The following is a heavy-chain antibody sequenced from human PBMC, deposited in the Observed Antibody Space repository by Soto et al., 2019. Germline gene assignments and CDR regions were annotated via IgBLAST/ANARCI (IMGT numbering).Heavy chain of an antibody. D-gene: IGHD2-15*01. V-gene: IGHV3-66*02. Sequence: TGGSLRLSCAASGFTFSDYYMSWIRQAPGKGLEWVSYYADSVKGRFTISRDNSKNTLYLQMNSLRAEDTAVYYCAKVHIVVVVATTLSPPDYWGQGTLVTVSS. CDR3: AKVHIVVVVATTLSPPDY. CDR1: GFTFSDYY. J-gene: IGHJ4*02.